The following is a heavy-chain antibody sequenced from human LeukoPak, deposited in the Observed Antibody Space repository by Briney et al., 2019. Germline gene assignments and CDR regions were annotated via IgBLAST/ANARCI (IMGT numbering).Heavy chain of an antibody. D-gene: IGHD6-6*01. J-gene: IGHJ4*02. Sequence: GGSLRLSCAASGFTFSSYSMNWVRQAPGKGLEWVSSISSSGSHINYADSVKGRFTISRDNAKNSLYLQMNSLRAEDTAVFYCARDRGSIGGTLDYWGQGTLVTVSS. CDR3: ARDRGSIGGTLDY. CDR1: GFTFSSYS. CDR2: ISSSGSHI. V-gene: IGHV3-21*01.